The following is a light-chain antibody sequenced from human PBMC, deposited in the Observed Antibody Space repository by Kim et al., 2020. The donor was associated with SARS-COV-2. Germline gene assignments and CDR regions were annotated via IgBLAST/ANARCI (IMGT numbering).Light chain of an antibody. CDR3: QRFQTSPLT. CDR2: VAS. Sequence: ASIGDRVTITCRASHGIRIYLSWYQQKPGKAPTLLIYVASTLQGRVPAIFCGSGSVTDYSLTISSLQPEEFATYFCQRFQTSPLTFGGGTKVDSK. J-gene: IGKJ4*01. V-gene: IGKV1-9*01. CDR1: HGIRIY.